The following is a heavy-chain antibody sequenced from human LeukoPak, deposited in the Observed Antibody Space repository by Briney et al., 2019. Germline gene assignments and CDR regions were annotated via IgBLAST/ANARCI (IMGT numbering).Heavy chain of an antibody. CDR3: ARDASGSFDY. CDR1: GGSISSYY. J-gene: IGHJ4*02. Sequence: PSETLSLTCTVSGGSISSYYWSWIRQPPGKGLEWIGYIYYSGSTNYNPSLRSRVTISVDTSKNQFSLKLSSVTAADTAVYYCARDASGSFDYWGQGTLVTVSS. D-gene: IGHD5-12*01. CDR2: IYYSGST. V-gene: IGHV4-59*01.